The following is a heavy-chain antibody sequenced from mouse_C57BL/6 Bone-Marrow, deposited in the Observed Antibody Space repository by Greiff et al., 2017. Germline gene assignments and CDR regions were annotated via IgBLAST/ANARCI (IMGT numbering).Heavy chain of an antibody. D-gene: IGHD2-4*01. CDR2: ILPGSGST. V-gene: IGHV1-9*01. Sequence: QVQLQQSGAELMKPGASVKLSCKATGYTFTGYWIEWVKQRPGHGLEWIGEILPGSGSTNYTEKFKGQATFTADTCSNTAYMQLSSLTTEVSAIYFCARVYYDYSWFAYWGQGTLVTVSA. CDR1: GYTFTGYW. CDR3: ARVYYDYSWFAY. J-gene: IGHJ3*01.